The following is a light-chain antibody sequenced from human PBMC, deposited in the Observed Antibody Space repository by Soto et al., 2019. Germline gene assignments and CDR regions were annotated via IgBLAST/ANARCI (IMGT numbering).Light chain of an antibody. CDR1: SSNVGSNH. V-gene: IGLV1-44*01. J-gene: IGLJ2*01. CDR2: RNN. Sequence: QSVLTQPPSASGTPGEWVTISCSGSSSNVGSNHVNWYQQLPGTAPKLLIYRNNQRPSGVPDRLSGSKSGTSASLLIGALQSEDEAVYYCAAWDDSLNGVIFGGGTKLTVL. CDR3: AAWDDSLNGVI.